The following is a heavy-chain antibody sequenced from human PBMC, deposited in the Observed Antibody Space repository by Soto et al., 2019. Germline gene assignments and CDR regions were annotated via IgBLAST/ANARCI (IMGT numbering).Heavy chain of an antibody. CDR3: ARDQPGYSYGYGLGY. J-gene: IGHJ4*02. Sequence: EVQLVESGGGLVKPGGSLRLSCAASGFTFSSYSMNWVRQAPGKGLEWVSSISSSSSYIYYADSVKGRFTISRDNAKNSLYLKMNGLRAEDTAVEYWARDQPGYSYGYGLGYWGQGTLGTVSS. CDR1: GFTFSSYS. CDR2: ISSSSSYI. D-gene: IGHD5-18*01. V-gene: IGHV3-21*01.